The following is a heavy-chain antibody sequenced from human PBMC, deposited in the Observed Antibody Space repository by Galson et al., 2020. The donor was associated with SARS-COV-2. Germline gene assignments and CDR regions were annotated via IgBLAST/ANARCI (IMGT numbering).Heavy chain of an antibody. V-gene: IGHV3-20*01. CDR2: INWNGGST. D-gene: IGHD1-26*01. CDR1: GFTFDDYG. J-gene: IGHJ1*01. Sequence: GESLKISCAASGFTFDDYGMSWVRQAPGKGLEWVSGINWNGGSTGYADSVKGRFTISRDNAKNSLYLQMNSLRAEDTALYHCARDSGSYYAAEYCQHWGQGTLVTVSS. CDR3: ARDSGSYYAAEYCQH.